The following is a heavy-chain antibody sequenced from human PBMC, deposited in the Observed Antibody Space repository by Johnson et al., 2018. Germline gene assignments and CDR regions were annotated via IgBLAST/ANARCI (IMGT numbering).Heavy chain of an antibody. V-gene: IGHV3-7*01. Sequence: VQLVQSGGDLVQPGGSLRLSCAVSGFAFSSYWVTWVRQAPGKGLEWVATINQYGSETYYVDSVRGRFNISRDNAKNSLFLQMNSLRAEDTAVYYCARAVTSTLAFGMWGQGTRVTVSS. D-gene: IGHD1-1*01. CDR3: ARAVTSTLAFGM. CDR1: GFAFSSYW. J-gene: IGHJ3*02. CDR2: INQYGSET.